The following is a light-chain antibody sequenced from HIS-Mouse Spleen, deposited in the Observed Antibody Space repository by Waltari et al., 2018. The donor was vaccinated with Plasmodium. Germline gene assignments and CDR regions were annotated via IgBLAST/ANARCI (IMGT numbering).Light chain of an antibody. J-gene: IGKJ3*01. CDR2: GAS. CDR3: QQYNNWSFT. V-gene: IGKV3-15*01. CDR1: QSVSSN. Sequence: EIVMTQSPATLSVSPGERATLSCRASQSVSSNLAWYQQKPGQAPRLLIYGASTRATGIPARFSGSGSGTEFTLTISSLQSEDFAVYYCQQYNNWSFTFGPGTKVVIK.